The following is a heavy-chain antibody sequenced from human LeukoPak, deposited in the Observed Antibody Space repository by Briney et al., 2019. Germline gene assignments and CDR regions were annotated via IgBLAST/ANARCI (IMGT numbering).Heavy chain of an antibody. CDR3: ARVFGSIAAAGNNY. Sequence: GGSLRLSCAASGFTFSSYEMNWVRQAPGKGLEWVSYISSSGSTIYYADSVKGRFTISRDNAKNSLYLQMNSLRAEDTALYYCARVFGSIAAAGNNYWGQGTLVTVSS. D-gene: IGHD6-13*01. CDR2: ISSSGSTI. V-gene: IGHV3-48*03. CDR1: GFTFSSYE. J-gene: IGHJ4*02.